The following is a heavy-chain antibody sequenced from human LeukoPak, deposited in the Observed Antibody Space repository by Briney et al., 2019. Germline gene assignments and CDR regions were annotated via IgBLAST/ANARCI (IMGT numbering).Heavy chain of an antibody. Sequence: PSETLSLTCTVSGYSISSGYYWGWIRQPPGKGLEWIGSIYHSGSTYYNPSLKSRVTISVDTSKNQFSLKLSSVTAADTAVYYCARGEVIRYGSGSRPFDYWGQGTLVTVSS. CDR1: GYSISSGYY. D-gene: IGHD3-10*01. J-gene: IGHJ4*02. CDR3: ARGEVIRYGSGSRPFDY. V-gene: IGHV4-38-2*02. CDR2: IYHSGST.